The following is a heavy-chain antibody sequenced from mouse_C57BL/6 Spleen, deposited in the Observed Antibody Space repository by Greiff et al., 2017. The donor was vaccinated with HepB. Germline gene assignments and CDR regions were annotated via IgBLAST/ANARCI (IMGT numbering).Heavy chain of an antibody. CDR1: GFSLTSYG. Sequence: VQLQQSGPGLVQPSQCLSITCTVSGFSLTSYGVHWVRQSPGKGLEWLGVIWSGGSTDYNAAFISRLSISKDNSKSQVFFKMNSLQADDTAIYYCARKGNWAFDYWGQGTTLTVSS. D-gene: IGHD4-1*01. CDR2: IWSGGST. J-gene: IGHJ2*01. V-gene: IGHV2-2*01. CDR3: ARKGNWAFDY.